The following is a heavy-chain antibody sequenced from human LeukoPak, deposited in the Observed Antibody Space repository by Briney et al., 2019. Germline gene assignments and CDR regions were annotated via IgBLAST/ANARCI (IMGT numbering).Heavy chain of an antibody. V-gene: IGHV1-18*01. CDR2: ISAYNGNT. J-gene: IGHJ6*02. CDR1: GYTFTVYG. D-gene: IGHD2-2*01. CDR3: ARGAIVVVPAATYYYYYGMDV. Sequence: ASVKVSCKASGYTFTVYGISWVRQAPGQGLGWMGGISAYNGNTNYAQKLQGRVTVTTDTSTSTAYMELRSLISDDTAVYYCARGAIVVVPAATYYYYYGMDVWGQGTTVTVSS.